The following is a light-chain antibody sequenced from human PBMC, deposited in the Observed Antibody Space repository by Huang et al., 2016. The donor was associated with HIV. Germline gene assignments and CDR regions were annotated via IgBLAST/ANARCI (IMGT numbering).Light chain of an antibody. V-gene: IGKV1-27*01. CDR3: QRYDSAPRA. CDR1: QDIGNF. J-gene: IGKJ1*01. Sequence: DIQMTQSPSSLSASPGVRVTLSCRANQDIGNFLAWYQHKPGGVPRLLIYGASTLQSGVPSRFRCRGSGTDFTLTITSFQPDDVATYYCQRYDSAPRAFGQGTKVEI. CDR2: GAS.